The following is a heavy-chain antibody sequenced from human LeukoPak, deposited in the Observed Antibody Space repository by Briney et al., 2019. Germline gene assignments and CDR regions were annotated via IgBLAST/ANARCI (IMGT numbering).Heavy chain of an antibody. J-gene: IGHJ4*02. CDR3: ARGNIISSGWYRVPFDY. V-gene: IGHV1-2*02. CDR1: GYTFTGYY. CDR2: INPNSGGT. Sequence: GASVKVSCKASGYTFTGYYMHWVRQAPGQGLEWMGWINPNSGGTNYAQKFQGRVTMTRDTSISTAYMELSRLRSDDTAVYYCARGNIISSGWYRVPFDYWGQGTLVTVSS. D-gene: IGHD6-19*01.